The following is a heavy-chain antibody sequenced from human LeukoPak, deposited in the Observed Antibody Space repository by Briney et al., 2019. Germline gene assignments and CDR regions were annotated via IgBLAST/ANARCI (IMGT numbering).Heavy chain of an antibody. CDR2: INWNGGST. J-gene: IGHJ4*02. D-gene: IGHD4-17*01. V-gene: IGHV3-20*04. CDR1: GFTFDDYE. Sequence: PGGSLRLSCAASGFTFDDYEMSWVRQAPGKGLEWVSGINWNGGSTGYADSVKGRFTISRDNAKNSLYLQMTSLRAEDTAVYYCARAPPPTVTTVFFDYWGQGTLVTVSS. CDR3: ARAPPPTVTTVFFDY.